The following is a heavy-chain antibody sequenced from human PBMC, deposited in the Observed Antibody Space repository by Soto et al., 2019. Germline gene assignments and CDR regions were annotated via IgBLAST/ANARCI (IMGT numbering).Heavy chain of an antibody. CDR3: SNLSPRDVFDY. D-gene: IGHD2-21*01. V-gene: IGHV4-59*12. CDR2: IYYSGST. Sequence: SETLSLTCTVSGGSISSYYWSWIRQPPGKGLEWIGYIYYSGSTNYNPSLKSRVTISVDTSKNHFSLKLSSVTAADTAVYYCSNLSPRDVFDYSGQGSLDTVSS. CDR1: GGSISSYY. J-gene: IGHJ4*02.